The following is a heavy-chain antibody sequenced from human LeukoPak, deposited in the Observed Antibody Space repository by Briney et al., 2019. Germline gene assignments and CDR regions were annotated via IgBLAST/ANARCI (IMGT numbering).Heavy chain of an antibody. CDR1: GGSMSSYH. D-gene: IGHD6-19*01. Sequence: SETLSLTCSVSGGSMSSYHWSWIRQPPGKGLEWIGYIYYSGSANYNPSLKSRVSISVDTSKNQFSLKVGSVTAAGTAVYYCARRGTGWYNFDSWGQGTLVTVSS. CDR3: ARRGTGWYNFDS. CDR2: IYYSGSA. V-gene: IGHV4-59*08. J-gene: IGHJ4*02.